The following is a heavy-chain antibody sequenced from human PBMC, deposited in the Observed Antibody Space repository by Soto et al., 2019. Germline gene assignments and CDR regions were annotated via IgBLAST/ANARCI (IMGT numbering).Heavy chain of an antibody. V-gene: IGHV3-21*01. D-gene: IGHD5-18*01. CDR3: ARGGQRGYSYGLFDY. CDR1: GFTFSSYS. CDR2: ISSSSSYI. J-gene: IGHJ4*02. Sequence: GGSLRLSCAASGFTFSSYSMNWVRQAPGKGLEWVSSISSSSSYIYYADSVKGRFTISRDNAKNSLYLQMNSLRAEDTAAYYCARGGQRGYSYGLFDYWGQGTLVTVSS.